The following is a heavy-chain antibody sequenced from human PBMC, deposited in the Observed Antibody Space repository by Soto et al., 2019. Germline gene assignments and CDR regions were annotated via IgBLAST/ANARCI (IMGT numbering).Heavy chain of an antibody. CDR1: GGTFNSYT. CDR2: IIPILGIA. V-gene: IGHV1-69*02. CDR3: ARARGIAVAAPVYYFDY. J-gene: IGHJ4*02. Sequence: QVQLVQSGAEVKKPGSSVKVSCKASGGTFNSYTISWVRQAPGQGLEWMGRIIPILGIANYAQKFQGRVTITADKSTSTAYMELSSLRSEDTAVYYCARARGIAVAAPVYYFDYWGQGTLVTVSS. D-gene: IGHD6-19*01.